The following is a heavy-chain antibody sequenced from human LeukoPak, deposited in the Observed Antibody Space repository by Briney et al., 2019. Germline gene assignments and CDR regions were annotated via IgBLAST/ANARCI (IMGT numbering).Heavy chain of an antibody. J-gene: IGHJ4*02. CDR3: ARARGVYSSPGD. CDR2: IYYSGST. Sequence: PSETLSLTCTVSGGSISSYYWSWIRQPPGKGLEWIGYIYYSGSTNYNPSLKSRVTISVDTSKNQFSLKLSSVTAADTAVYYCARARGVYSSPGDWGQGTLATVSS. CDR1: GGSISSYY. D-gene: IGHD5-18*01. V-gene: IGHV4-59*01.